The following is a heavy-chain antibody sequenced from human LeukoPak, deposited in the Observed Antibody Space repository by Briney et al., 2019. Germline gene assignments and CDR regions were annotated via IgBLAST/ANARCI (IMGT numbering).Heavy chain of an antibody. Sequence: GGSLRLSCAASGFTFSSYSMNWVRQAPGKGLEWVSYISSSSSTIYYADSVKGRFTISRDNAKNSLYLQMNSLRAEDTAVYYCARDVRYGDLAYFDLWGRGTLVTVSS. D-gene: IGHD4-17*01. CDR1: GFTFSSYS. J-gene: IGHJ2*01. CDR2: ISSSSSTI. V-gene: IGHV3-48*04. CDR3: ARDVRYGDLAYFDL.